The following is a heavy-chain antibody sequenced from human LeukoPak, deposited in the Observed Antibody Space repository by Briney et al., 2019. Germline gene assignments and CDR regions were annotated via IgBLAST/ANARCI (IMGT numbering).Heavy chain of an antibody. Sequence: PGGSLRLPCAASGFTFSSYTMNWVRQAPGKGLEWVSYITSVSSILSYADSVKGRFTISRDNAKNSLYLQMNSLRDEDTAVYYCARDLDWTFDIWGQGTMVTVSS. CDR2: ITSVSSIL. J-gene: IGHJ3*02. CDR1: GFTFSSYT. CDR3: ARDLDWTFDI. V-gene: IGHV3-48*02. D-gene: IGHD1-1*01.